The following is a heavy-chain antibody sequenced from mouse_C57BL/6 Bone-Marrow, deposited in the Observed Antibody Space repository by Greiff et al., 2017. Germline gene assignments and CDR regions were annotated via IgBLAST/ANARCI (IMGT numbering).Heavy chain of an antibody. Sequence: QVQLQQPGAELVKPGASVKLSCKASGYTFTSYWMHWVKQRPGRGLEWIGRIDPNRGGTKYNEKFKSKATLTVDKPSSTAYMQLSSLTSEDSAVYYCARCRYYYGSSYAMDYWGQGTSVTVSS. J-gene: IGHJ4*01. CDR2: IDPNRGGT. V-gene: IGHV1-72*01. CDR1: GYTFTSYW. CDR3: ARCRYYYGSSYAMDY. D-gene: IGHD1-1*01.